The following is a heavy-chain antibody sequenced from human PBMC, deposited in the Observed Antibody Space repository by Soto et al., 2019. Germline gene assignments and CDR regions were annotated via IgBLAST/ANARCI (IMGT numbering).Heavy chain of an antibody. CDR1: GYRLSNYW. J-gene: IGHJ4*02. CDR2: IDPSDSYT. D-gene: IGHD6-19*01. Sequence: GESLKISCQASGYRLSNYWITWVRQRPGKGLEWMGTIDPSDSYTNYSPSFQGHVTISADKSISTAYLQWSSLKASDTAMYYCARAGQSIYSSGWSNYWGQGTLVTVSS. V-gene: IGHV5-10-1*01. CDR3: ARAGQSIYSSGWSNY.